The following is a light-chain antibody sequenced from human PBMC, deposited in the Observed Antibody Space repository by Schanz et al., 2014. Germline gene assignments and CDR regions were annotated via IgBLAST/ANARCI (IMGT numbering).Light chain of an antibody. CDR3: HQYINSPFT. Sequence: EIVLTQSPGTLSLSPGERATLSCRASQTVISSYFSWYQQKPGQAPRLLIYGASSRATGIPDRFSGSGSGTDFTLTISRLEPEDFAVYYCHQYINSPFTFGPGTKLDLK. CDR1: QTVISSY. J-gene: IGKJ3*01. V-gene: IGKV3-20*01. CDR2: GAS.